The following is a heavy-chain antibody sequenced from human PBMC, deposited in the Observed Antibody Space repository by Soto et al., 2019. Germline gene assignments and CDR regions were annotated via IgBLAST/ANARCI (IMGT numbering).Heavy chain of an antibody. V-gene: IGHV1-24*01. Sequence: GASVKVSCKVSGYTLTGLSMHWVRQAPGKGLEWMGGFDPEDGETNYAQRFQGRVTMTEDTSTSTAYMELSTLRSEDTAVYYCAADNYYDINGYRSAAFDIWGQGTMVTVSS. CDR3: AADNYYDINGYRSAAFDI. CDR1: GYTLTGLS. D-gene: IGHD3-22*01. CDR2: FDPEDGET. J-gene: IGHJ3*02.